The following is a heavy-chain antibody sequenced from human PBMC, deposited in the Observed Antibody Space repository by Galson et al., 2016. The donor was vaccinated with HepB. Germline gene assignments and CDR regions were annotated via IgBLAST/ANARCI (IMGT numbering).Heavy chain of an antibody. CDR3: ARGNGGTFDL. J-gene: IGHJ2*01. Sequence: SLRLSCAVSGFSFSSYSMQWVRQAPGKGLEWISYISSSSHAIYYADSVKGRFTISRDNVKNSLFLQMDCLRDEDTAVYYCARGNGGTFDLWGRGTLVTVSS. D-gene: IGHD2-15*01. CDR1: GFSFSSYS. CDR2: ISSSSHAI. V-gene: IGHV3-48*02.